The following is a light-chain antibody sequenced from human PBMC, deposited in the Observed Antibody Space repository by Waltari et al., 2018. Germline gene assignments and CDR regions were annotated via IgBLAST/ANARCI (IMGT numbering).Light chain of an antibody. CDR2: LAS. CDR1: QRPLHSNGYTY. Sequence: DIVMTPSPLSLPVPPGQPASISCRSSQRPLHSNGYTYLDWYLQKPGQSPQLLIYLASNRASGVPDRFSGSGSGTDFTLKISRVEAEDVGVYYCMQALQTPMYTFGQGTKLEIK. V-gene: IGKV2-28*01. J-gene: IGKJ2*01. CDR3: MQALQTPMYT.